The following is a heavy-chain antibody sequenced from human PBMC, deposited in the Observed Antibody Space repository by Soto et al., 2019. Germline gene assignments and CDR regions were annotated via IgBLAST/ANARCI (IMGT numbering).Heavy chain of an antibody. CDR2: ISYDGSNK. V-gene: IGHV3-30*04. CDR3: ARPEYSSSYYFDY. Sequence: GGSLRLSCAASGFTFSSYAMHWVRRAPGKGLEWVAVISYDGSNKYYADSVKGRFTISRDNSKNTLYLQMNSLRAEDTAVYYCARPEYSSSYYFDYWGQGTLVTVSS. J-gene: IGHJ4*02. D-gene: IGHD6-6*01. CDR1: GFTFSSYA.